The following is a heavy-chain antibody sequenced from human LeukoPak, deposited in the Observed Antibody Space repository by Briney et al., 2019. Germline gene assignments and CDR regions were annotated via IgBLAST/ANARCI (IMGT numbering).Heavy chain of an antibody. J-gene: IGHJ4*02. CDR1: GFTVSGNY. Sequence: PGGSLRLSCAASGFTVSGNYMSWVRHGPGKGLEWVSVIYTGGNTYSSVSVKGRFTVSRDNSKNTLYLQMNSLRAEDTAVYYCARDIWNDYVWGSYRPNFDYWGQGTLVTVSS. CDR2: IYTGGNT. V-gene: IGHV3-53*01. CDR3: ARDIWNDYVWGSYRPNFDY. D-gene: IGHD3-16*02.